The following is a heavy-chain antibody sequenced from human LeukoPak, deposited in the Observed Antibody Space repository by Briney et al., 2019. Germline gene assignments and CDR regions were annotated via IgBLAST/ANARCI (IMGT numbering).Heavy chain of an antibody. CDR1: GGSISSYF. CDR2: ISYSGST. CDR3: ARHTLTSRGPFDY. Sequence: SETLSLTCSVSGGSISSYFWNWIRQPPGKGLEWIGYISYSGSTSYNTSLKSRVTISVDTSKNQLSLKLSSVTAAGTAVYYCARHTLTSRGPFDYWGQGTLVTVSS. D-gene: IGHD2-2*01. V-gene: IGHV4-59*08. J-gene: IGHJ4*02.